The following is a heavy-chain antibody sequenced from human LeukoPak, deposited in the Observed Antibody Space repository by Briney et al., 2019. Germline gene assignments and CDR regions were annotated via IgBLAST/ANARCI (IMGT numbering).Heavy chain of an antibody. CDR1: GGSISSSSYY. CDR3: ARESTGFGEFVWFDP. CDR2: MYYSGNT. J-gene: IGHJ5*02. D-gene: IGHD3-10*01. Sequence: SETLSLTCTVSGGSISSSSYYWGWIRQPPGEGLEWIGSMYYSGNTYYNPSLKSRVTISVDTSKNQFSLKLSSVTAADTAVYYCARESTGFGEFVWFDPWGQGTLVTVSS. V-gene: IGHV4-39*02.